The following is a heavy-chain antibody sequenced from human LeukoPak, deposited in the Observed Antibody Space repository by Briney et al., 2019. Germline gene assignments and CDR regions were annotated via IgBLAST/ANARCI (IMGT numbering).Heavy chain of an antibody. CDR1: GGSISWSSYY. CDR2: IYYSRST. V-gene: IGHV4-61*01. D-gene: IGHD3-10*01. Sequence: SETLSLTCTVSGGSISWSSYYWSWIRQPPGKGLEWIGYIYYSRSTNYNPSLKSRVTISVDTSKNQFSLKLSSVTAADTAVYYCATQGRITMVRGVPNYYYYGMDVWGQGTTVTVSS. J-gene: IGHJ6*02. CDR3: ATQGRITMVRGVPNYYYYGMDV.